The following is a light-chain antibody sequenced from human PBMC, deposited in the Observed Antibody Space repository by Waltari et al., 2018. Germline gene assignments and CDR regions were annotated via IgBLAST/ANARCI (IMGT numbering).Light chain of an antibody. CDR3: QSYDSTLSGYV. CDR1: TSNIGAGYD. V-gene: IGLV1-40*01. CDR2: GNN. Sequence: QSVLTQPPSVSGAPGQRVTISCTGSTSNIGAGYDVHWYQQFPGTAPKLLIYGNNNRPSGVPDRFSGSSFGNSASLAITGRQAEDEADYYCQSYDSTLSGYVFGTGTRVTVL. J-gene: IGLJ1*01.